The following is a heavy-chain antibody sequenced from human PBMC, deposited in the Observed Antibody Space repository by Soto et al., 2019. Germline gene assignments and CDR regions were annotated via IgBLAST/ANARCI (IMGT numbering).Heavy chain of an antibody. J-gene: IGHJ6*02. V-gene: IGHV5-51*01. D-gene: IGHD5-18*01. CDR2: IYPGDSDT. CDR3: ARQRDGSGYSYGFRSHYYYGMEV. CDR1: GYSFTSYW. Sequence: PGESLKISCKGSGYSFTSYWIGWVRQMPGKGLEWMGIIYPGDSDTRYSPSFQGQVTISADKSISTAYLQWSSLKASDTAMYYCARQRDGSGYSYGFRSHYYYGMEVWGQGTTVTLSS.